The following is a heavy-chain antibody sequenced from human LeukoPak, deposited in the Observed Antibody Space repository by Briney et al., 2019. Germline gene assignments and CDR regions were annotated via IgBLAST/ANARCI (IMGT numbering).Heavy chain of an antibody. CDR2: INPSGGST. Sequence: ASVKVSCKASGYTFTGYYMHWVRQAPGQGLEWMGIINPSGGSTSYSQKFQGRVTMARDTFTSTVFMELSSPRSEDTAVYYCARDRDYYGSGSYGPFDYWGQGTLVTVSS. V-gene: IGHV1-46*01. CDR3: ARDRDYYGSGSYGPFDY. J-gene: IGHJ4*02. CDR1: GYTFTGYY. D-gene: IGHD3-10*01.